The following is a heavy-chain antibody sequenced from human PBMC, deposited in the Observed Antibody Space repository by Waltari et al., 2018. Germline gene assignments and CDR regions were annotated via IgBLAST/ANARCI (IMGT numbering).Heavy chain of an antibody. CDR3: ARDFGRGLIDY. D-gene: IGHD2-15*01. J-gene: IGHJ4*02. CDR2: RKQDGSEE. Sequence: EVRLVESGGGLVQPGGSLRLSCAASGFTFRSYWMTWVRQPPGKGLEGVASRKQDGSEEYYVDSVKGRFTISRDNAKNSLYLQMNSLRGEDTAVYYCARDFGRGLIDYWGQGTLVTVSS. V-gene: IGHV3-7*01. CDR1: GFTFRSYW.